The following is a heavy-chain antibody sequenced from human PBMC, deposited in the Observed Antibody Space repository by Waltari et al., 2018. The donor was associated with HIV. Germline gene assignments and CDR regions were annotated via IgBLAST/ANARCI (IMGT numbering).Heavy chain of an antibody. J-gene: IGHJ6*02. V-gene: IGHV3-48*01. CDR1: GFTFSSYS. Sequence: EVQLVESGGGLVQPGGSLRLSCAASGFTFSSYSMNWVRQAPGKGLVFVSYISSSSSNIYYADSVKGRFTISRDNAKNSLYLQMDSLRAEDTAVYYCAREWVTVTSFYYYYGMDVWGQGTTVTVSS. CDR3: AREWVTVTSFYYYYGMDV. D-gene: IGHD4-4*01. CDR2: ISSSSSNI.